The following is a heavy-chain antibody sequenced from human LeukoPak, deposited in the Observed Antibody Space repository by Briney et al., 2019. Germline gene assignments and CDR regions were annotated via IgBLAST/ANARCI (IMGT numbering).Heavy chain of an antibody. CDR1: GYSISSGYY. Sequence: PSETLSLTCTVSGYSISSGYYWGWIRQPPGKGLEWIGSIYHSGSTYYNPSLKSRVTISVDTSKNQFSLKLSSVTAADTAVYYCARDRVDILTGYYYYYYGMDVWGQGTTVTVSS. CDR3: ARDRVDILTGYYYYYYGMDV. V-gene: IGHV4-38-2*02. J-gene: IGHJ6*02. D-gene: IGHD3-9*01. CDR2: IYHSGST.